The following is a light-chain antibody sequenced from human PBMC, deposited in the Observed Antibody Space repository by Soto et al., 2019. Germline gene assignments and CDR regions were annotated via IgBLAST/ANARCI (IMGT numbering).Light chain of an antibody. CDR2: DAS. Sequence: DIQMTQSPSSLSASVGDRVTITCQASQDIKNYLNWYQQKPGKAPNLLISDASNLKTGVPSRFSGSGSGTNFTFTISSLQPEDIATYYCQHYDHLPPLSFGGGTKVEIK. V-gene: IGKV1-33*01. CDR1: QDIKNY. J-gene: IGKJ4*01. CDR3: QHYDHLPPLS.